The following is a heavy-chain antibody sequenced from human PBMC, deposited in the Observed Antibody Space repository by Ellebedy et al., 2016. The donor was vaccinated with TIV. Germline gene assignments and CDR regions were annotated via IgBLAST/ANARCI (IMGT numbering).Heavy chain of an antibody. CDR3: ARGPDTAIVNGMDV. J-gene: IGHJ6*02. D-gene: IGHD5-18*01. CDR1: GGSISSYY. CDR2: IYYSGST. Sequence: MPSETLSLTCTVPGGSISSYYWSWIRQPPGKGLEWIGFIYYSGSTNYKPYLKSRVTISVYTSKNQFSLKLNSVTAADTAVYYFARGPDTAIVNGMDVWGQGTTVTVSS. V-gene: IGHV4-59*01.